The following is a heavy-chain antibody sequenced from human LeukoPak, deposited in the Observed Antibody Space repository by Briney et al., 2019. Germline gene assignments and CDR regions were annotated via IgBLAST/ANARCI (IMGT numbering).Heavy chain of an antibody. CDR3: ARGDIYYGSGSYWPNYFDY. CDR2: IYYSGST. CDR1: GGSISSYY. Sequence: PSETLSLTCTVSGGSISSYYWSWIRQPPGKGLEWIGYIYYSGSTNYNPSLKSRVTISVDTSKNQFSLKLSSVTAADTAVYYCARGDIYYGSGSYWPNYFDYWGQGTLVTVSS. V-gene: IGHV4-59*01. D-gene: IGHD3-10*01. J-gene: IGHJ4*02.